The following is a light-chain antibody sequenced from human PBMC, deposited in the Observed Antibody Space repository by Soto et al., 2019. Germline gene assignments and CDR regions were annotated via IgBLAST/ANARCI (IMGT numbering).Light chain of an antibody. CDR2: GAS. Sequence: EIVLTQSPGTLSLSPGERATLSCRASQSVSSSYLAWYPQKPGQPPRLLIYGASSRATGIPDRFSGSGSGTDFTLTISRLEAEDFAVYYCQQYDNLSGTFGQGTKVEIK. CDR3: QQYDNLSGT. V-gene: IGKV3-20*01. J-gene: IGKJ1*01. CDR1: QSVSSSY.